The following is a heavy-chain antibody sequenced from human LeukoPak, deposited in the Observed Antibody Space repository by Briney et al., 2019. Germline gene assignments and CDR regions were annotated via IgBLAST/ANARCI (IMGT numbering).Heavy chain of an antibody. V-gene: IGHV3-48*03. CDR3: ARNLLLWFGEPPAGFDY. CDR2: ISCSGSTI. D-gene: IGHD3-10*01. J-gene: IGHJ4*02. CDR1: GFTFSSYE. Sequence: GGSLRLSCAASGFTFSSYEMNWVRQAPGKGLEWVSYISCSGSTIYYADSAKGRFTISRDNAKNPLYLQMNSRGAEDTAVYYCARNLLLWFGEPPAGFDYWGQGTLVTVSS.